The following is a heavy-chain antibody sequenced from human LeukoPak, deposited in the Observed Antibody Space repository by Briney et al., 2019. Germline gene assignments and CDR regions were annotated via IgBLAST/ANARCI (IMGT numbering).Heavy chain of an antibody. V-gene: IGHV4-34*09. Sequence: SETLSLTCAVYGGSFSGYYWSWIRQPPGKGLEWIGEINHSGSTYYNPSLKSRVTISVDTSKNQFSLKLSSVTAADTAVYYCAREVMVRANNYFDYWGQGTLVTVSS. D-gene: IGHD3-10*01. CDR3: AREVMVRANNYFDY. CDR2: INHSGST. CDR1: GGSFSGYY. J-gene: IGHJ4*02.